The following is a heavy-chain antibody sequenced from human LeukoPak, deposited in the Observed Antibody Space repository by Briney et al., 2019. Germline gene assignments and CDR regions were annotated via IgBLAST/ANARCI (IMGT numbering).Heavy chain of an antibody. CDR1: GFTFSNYW. V-gene: IGHV3-7*05. Sequence: GGSLRLSCAASGFTFSNYWTSWVRQAPGRGLEWVANIKHDGGERHYVDSVKGRFTISRDNTKNSVYLQMESLRAEDTALYFCGRGGSGEYTGYDDFWGRGTLVTVSS. CDR2: IKHDGGER. D-gene: IGHD5-12*01. J-gene: IGHJ4*02. CDR3: GRGGSGEYTGYDDF.